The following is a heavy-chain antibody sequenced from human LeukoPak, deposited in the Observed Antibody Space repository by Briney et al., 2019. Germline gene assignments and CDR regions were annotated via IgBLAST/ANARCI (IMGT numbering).Heavy chain of an antibody. V-gene: IGHV4-61*01. D-gene: IGHD3-10*01. CDR2: IYNSGGT. CDR1: GGSVSSTTYY. J-gene: IGHJ4*02. CDR3: ARADYAPGSPLFDY. Sequence: SETPSLTCTVSGGSVSSTTYYWSWIRQPPGKGLEWIGYIYNSGGTKYNPSLKSRVTMSVDTSKSQFSLNLSSVTAADTAVCYCARADYAPGSPLFDYWGQGTLVTVSS.